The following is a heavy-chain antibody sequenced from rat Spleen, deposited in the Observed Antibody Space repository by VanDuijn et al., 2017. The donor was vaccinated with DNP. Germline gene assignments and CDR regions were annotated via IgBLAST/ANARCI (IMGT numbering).Heavy chain of an antibody. CDR2: ITNTGGST. V-gene: IGHV5-31*01. CDR1: GFIFSNYW. J-gene: IGHJ2*01. CDR3: SRHPTHSHFDY. D-gene: IGHD1-11*01. Sequence: EVQLVESGGGPVQPGRSLKLSCIASGFIFSNYWMTWIRQAPGKGLEWVASITNTGGSTYYLDSVKGRFTISRDNAKRTLYLQMDSLRSEDTATYYCSRHPTHSHFDYWGQGVMVTVSS.